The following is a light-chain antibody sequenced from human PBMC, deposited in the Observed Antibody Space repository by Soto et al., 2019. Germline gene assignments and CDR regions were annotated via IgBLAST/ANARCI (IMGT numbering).Light chain of an antibody. V-gene: IGLV2-14*01. CDR2: EVS. CDR1: SSDVGGYNY. CDR3: SSYTSSSTPGV. J-gene: IGLJ3*02. Sequence: QSVLTQPASVSGSPGQSINISCTGTSSDVGGYNYVSWYQQHPGKAPKFMIYEVSNRPSGVSNRFSGSKSGNTASLTISGRQAADEADDYCSSYTSSSTPGVFGGGTKLTVL.